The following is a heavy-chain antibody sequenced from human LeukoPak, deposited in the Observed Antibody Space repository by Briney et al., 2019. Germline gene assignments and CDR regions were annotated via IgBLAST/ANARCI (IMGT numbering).Heavy chain of an antibody. V-gene: IGHV3-11*06. CDR2: ISLTSAYT. Sequence: LSLTCTVSGGSISSYYWSWIRQPPGKGMEWISYISLTSAYTDYADSVKGRFTISRDNAKNSLYLQMNSLRAEDTAIYYCARDRGGPAAINAFDIWGQGTVVTVSS. CDR1: GGSISSYY. J-gene: IGHJ3*02. CDR3: ARDRGGPAAINAFDI. D-gene: IGHD2-2*01.